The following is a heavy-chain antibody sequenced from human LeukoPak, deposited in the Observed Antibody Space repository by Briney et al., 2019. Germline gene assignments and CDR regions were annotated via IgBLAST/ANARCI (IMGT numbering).Heavy chain of an antibody. CDR1: GGSISSSNW. J-gene: IGHJ4*02. CDR3: ARDYGDYVGYYFDY. V-gene: IGHV4-4*02. CDR2: IYHSGST. D-gene: IGHD4-17*01. Sequence: SETLSLTCAVSGGSISSSNWWSWVRQPPGKGLEWIGEIYHSGSTNYNPSLKSRVTISVDKSKNQFSLKLGSVTAADTAVYYCARDYGDYVGYYFDYWGQGTLVTVSS.